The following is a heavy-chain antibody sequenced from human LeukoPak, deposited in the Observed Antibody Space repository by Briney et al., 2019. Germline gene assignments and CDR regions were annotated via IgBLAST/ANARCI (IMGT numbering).Heavy chain of an antibody. CDR2: LYSDGNT. CDR1: GFTVITND. V-gene: IGHV3-53*01. Sequence: GGSLRLSCAASGFTVITNDMTWVRQAPGKGLEWVPVLYSDGNTKYADSVQGRFTISRVNSKNTLYLEMNSLSPDDTAVYYCARGVEPLAANTLAYWGQGTLVTVSS. CDR3: ARGVEPLAANTLAY. J-gene: IGHJ4*02. D-gene: IGHD1-14*01.